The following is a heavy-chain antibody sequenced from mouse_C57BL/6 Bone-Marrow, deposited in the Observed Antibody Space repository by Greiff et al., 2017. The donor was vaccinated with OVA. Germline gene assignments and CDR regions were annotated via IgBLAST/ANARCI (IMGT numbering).Heavy chain of an antibody. CDR1: GYTFTDYN. D-gene: IGHD4-1*01. J-gene: IGHJ3*01. CDR2: INPNNGGT. V-gene: IGHV1-22*01. CDR3: ARTGVTGTYAY. Sequence: VQLKESGPELVKPGASVKMSCKASGYTFTDYNMHWVKQSHGKSLEWIGYINPNNGGTSYNQKFKGKATLTVNKSSSTAYMALRSLTSEDSAVYYCARTGVTGTYAYWGQGTLVTVSA.